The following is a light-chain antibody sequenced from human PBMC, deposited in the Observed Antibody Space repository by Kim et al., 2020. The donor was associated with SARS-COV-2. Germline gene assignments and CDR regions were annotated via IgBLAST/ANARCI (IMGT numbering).Light chain of an antibody. CDR2: EGS. CDR1: RSDVGSYSL. CDR3: CSYAGSSTFV. Sequence: GQSITISCTGTRSDVGSYSLVSWYQQPPGKAPKLMIYEGSKRPSGVSNRFSGSKSGNTASLTISGLQAEDEADYYCCSYAGSSTFVFGGGTQLTVL. V-gene: IGLV2-23*03. J-gene: IGLJ3*02.